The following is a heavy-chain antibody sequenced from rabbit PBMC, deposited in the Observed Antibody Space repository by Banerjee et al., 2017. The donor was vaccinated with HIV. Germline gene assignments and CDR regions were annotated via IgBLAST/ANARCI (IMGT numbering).Heavy chain of an antibody. V-gene: IGHV1S45*01. Sequence: EESGGDLVKPEGSLTLTCTASGFSFSSNYWICWVRQAPGKGLEWIACIYVGSSGSTWYASWAKGRFTISKTSSTTVTLQMTSLTAADTATYFCARDGYAGHGYPNLWGPGTLVTVS. CDR1: GFSFSSNYW. CDR3: ARDGYAGHGYPNL. CDR2: IYVGSSGST. J-gene: IGHJ4*01. D-gene: IGHD4-2*01.